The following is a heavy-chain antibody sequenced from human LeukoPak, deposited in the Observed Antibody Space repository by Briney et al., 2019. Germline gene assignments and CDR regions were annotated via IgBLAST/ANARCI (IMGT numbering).Heavy chain of an antibody. CDR2: ISSSGSTI. D-gene: IGHD4-17*01. Sequence: PSETLSLTCTVSGGSVSSYYMSWIRQAPGKGLEWVSYISSSGSTIYYADSVKGRFTISRDNAKNSLYLQMNSLRAEDTAVYYCATTVTTLTDWGQGTLVTVSS. J-gene: IGHJ4*02. CDR1: GGSVSSYY. CDR3: ATTVTTLTD. V-gene: IGHV3-11*01.